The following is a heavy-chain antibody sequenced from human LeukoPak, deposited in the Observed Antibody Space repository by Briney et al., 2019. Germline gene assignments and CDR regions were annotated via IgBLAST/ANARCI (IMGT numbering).Heavy chain of an antibody. V-gene: IGHV4-39*01. CDR1: GGSINNNDYY. CDR2: TYYRGNT. CDR3: ARAPCPNGGRPYWFFDL. Sequence: SETLSLTCTVSGGSINNNDYYWGWIRQPPGKGLEWIGNTYYRGNTHYNPSLQSRATVSVDTSKNQFSLKLTSVTAAETAIFYCARAPCPNGGRPYWFFDLWGRGILVTVSS. J-gene: IGHJ2*01. D-gene: IGHD2-8*01.